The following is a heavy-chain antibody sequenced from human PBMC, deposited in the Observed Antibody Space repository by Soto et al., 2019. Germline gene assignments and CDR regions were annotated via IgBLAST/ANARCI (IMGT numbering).Heavy chain of an antibody. V-gene: IGHV1-46*01. Sequence: EASVKVSCKASGYTFTSYYMHWVRQAPGQVLEWMGIINPSGGSTSYAQKFQGRVTMTRDTSTSTVYMELSSLRSEDTAVYYCARAWDCSGGSCYSGVDYGGQGTLVPVSS. CDR3: ARAWDCSGGSCYSGVDY. CDR2: INPSGGST. CDR1: GYTFTSYY. D-gene: IGHD2-15*01. J-gene: IGHJ4*02.